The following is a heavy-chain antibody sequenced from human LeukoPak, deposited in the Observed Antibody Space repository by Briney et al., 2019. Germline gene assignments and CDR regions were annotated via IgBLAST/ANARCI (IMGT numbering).Heavy chain of an antibody. CDR1: GFTFSSYS. CDR2: ISSGSSYI. D-gene: IGHD3-16*01. V-gene: IGHV3-21*01. J-gene: IGHJ4*02. Sequence: GGSLRLSCAASGFTFSSYSMNWVRQAPGKGLEWVSSISSGSSYIYYADSVTGRFTISRDNAKNSLFLQMNSLRAEDTAVYYCARGGSNDDWGQGTLVTVSS. CDR3: ARGGSNDD.